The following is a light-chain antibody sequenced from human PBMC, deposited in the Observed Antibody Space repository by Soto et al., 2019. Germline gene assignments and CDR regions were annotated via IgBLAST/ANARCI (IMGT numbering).Light chain of an antibody. J-gene: IGKJ2*01. CDR2: WAS. Sequence: DIVMTQSPDSLAVSLGERATINCRSSQSVLYSSNNRNYLAWYQQKLGHPPKLLIYWASTRKSGVPDRFSGSGSGTDFNLTISSLQAEDVAVYYCQQYYSAPYTFGQGTKLEIK. CDR3: QQYYSAPYT. CDR1: QSVLYSSNNRNY. V-gene: IGKV4-1*01.